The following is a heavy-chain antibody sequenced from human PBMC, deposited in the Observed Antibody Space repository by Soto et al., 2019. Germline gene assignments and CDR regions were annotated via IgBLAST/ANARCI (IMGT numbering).Heavy chain of an antibody. Sequence: QVQLVQSGAEVKKPGASVKVSCKASGYTFTSYAMHWVRQAPGQRLEWMGWINAGNGNTKYSQKFQGRVTITRDTSASTAYMELSSLRSEDTAVYYCARDTLLYCSGGSCYHYWYFDLWGRGTLVTVSS. V-gene: IGHV1-3*01. CDR3: ARDTLLYCSGGSCYHYWYFDL. CDR1: GYTFTSYA. CDR2: INAGNGNT. J-gene: IGHJ2*01. D-gene: IGHD2-15*01.